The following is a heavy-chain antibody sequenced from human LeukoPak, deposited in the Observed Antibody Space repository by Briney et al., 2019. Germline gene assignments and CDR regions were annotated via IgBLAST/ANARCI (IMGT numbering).Heavy chain of an antibody. Sequence: GGSQRLSCAASGFTLSSFSISWVRQAPGKGLGWVSYISSNSNYIYYADSVKGRFTISRDNVKNSLYLQMNSLRAEDSGVYYCARDKEMATSQFEYWGQGTLVTVSS. J-gene: IGHJ4*02. CDR2: ISSNSNYI. D-gene: IGHD5-24*01. V-gene: IGHV3-21*01. CDR3: ARDKEMATSQFEY. CDR1: GFTLSSFS.